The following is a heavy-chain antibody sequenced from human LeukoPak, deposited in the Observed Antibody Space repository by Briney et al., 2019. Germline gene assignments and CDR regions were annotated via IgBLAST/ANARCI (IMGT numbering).Heavy chain of an antibody. J-gene: IGHJ4*02. CDR2: IYYSGST. CDR3: ARRVGGTTFFDH. V-gene: IGHV4-59*01. D-gene: IGHD1-26*01. CDR1: GGSISSFY. Sequence: SETLSLTCTVSGGSISSFYWSWIRQPPGKGLEWIGYIYYSGSTNYNPSLQSRVTISVDTSKNQFSLKLSSVTAVDSAVYYCARRVGGTTFFDHWGQGTLVTVSS.